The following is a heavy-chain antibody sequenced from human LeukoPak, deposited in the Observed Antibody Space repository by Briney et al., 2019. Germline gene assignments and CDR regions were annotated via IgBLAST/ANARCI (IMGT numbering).Heavy chain of an antibody. CDR1: GFTVSSNY. D-gene: IGHD3-10*01. CDR2: IYSGGST. CDR3: ARAPTLYGSGPVLDY. Sequence: GGSLRLSCAASGFTVSSNYMSWVRQAPGKGLEWVSFIYSGGSTYYADSVKGRFTISRDNSKNTLYLQMNSLRAEDTAVYYCARAPTLYGSGPVLDYWGQGTPVTVSS. V-gene: IGHV3-53*01. J-gene: IGHJ4*02.